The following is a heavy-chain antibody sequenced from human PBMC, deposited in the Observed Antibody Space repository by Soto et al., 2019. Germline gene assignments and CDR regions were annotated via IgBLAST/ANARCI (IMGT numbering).Heavy chain of an antibody. V-gene: IGHV3-30*18. Sequence: QVQLVESGGGVVQPGRSLRLSCAASGFTFSSYGMHWVRQAPGKGLEWVAIISYDEINKYYADSVKGRFTISRDNSKNTLYLQMNSLRAEDTAVYYCAKSVYNWNDGSFDYWGQGTLVTVSS. CDR2: ISYDEINK. CDR1: GFTFSSYG. CDR3: AKSVYNWNDGSFDY. J-gene: IGHJ4*02. D-gene: IGHD1-1*01.